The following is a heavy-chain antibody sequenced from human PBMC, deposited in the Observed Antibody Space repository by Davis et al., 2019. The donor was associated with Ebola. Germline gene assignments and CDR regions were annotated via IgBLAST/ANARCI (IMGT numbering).Heavy chain of an antibody. J-gene: IGHJ6*03. CDR1: GYTFTSYY. CDR2: INPSGGST. D-gene: IGHD4-11*01. Sequence: ASVKVSCKASGYTFTSYYMHWVRQAPGQGLEWMGIINPSGGSTSYAQKFQGRVTMTRDPSTSTVYMELSSLRSEDTAVYYCAREGEESYSNYGDFYYYYYYMDVWGKGTTVTVSS. CDR3: AREGEESYSNYGDFYYYYYYMDV. V-gene: IGHV1-46*01.